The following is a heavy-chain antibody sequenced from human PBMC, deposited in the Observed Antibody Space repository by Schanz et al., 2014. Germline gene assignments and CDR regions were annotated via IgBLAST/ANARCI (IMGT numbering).Heavy chain of an antibody. D-gene: IGHD2-21*01. CDR1: GFIFSSYG. J-gene: IGHJ5*02. CDR3: ARDVEGYDGGGGGFDP. Sequence: QVQLVESGGGVVQPGRSLRLSCAASGFIFSSYGLHWVRQAPGKGLEWVAFIWYDGSNKYYADSVKGRFTISRDNSKNTLYLQMNSLRAEDTAVYYCARDVEGYDGGGGGFDPWGQGTLVTVSS. CDR2: IWYDGSNK. V-gene: IGHV3-33*01.